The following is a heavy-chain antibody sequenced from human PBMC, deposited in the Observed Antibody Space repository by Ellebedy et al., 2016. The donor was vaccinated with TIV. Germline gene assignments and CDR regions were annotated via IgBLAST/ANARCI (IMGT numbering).Heavy chain of an antibody. D-gene: IGHD1-26*01. CDR1: GFTFSTYW. J-gene: IGHJ4*02. V-gene: IGHV3-7*01. Sequence: PGGSLRLSCAGSGFTFSTYWMSWVRQAPGKGLEWVAGIRQGGSDKYYVDSVRGRSTISRDDAKNSLYLQMNSLRDEDTAVYYCATQWELYDWGQGTPVTVSS. CDR2: IRQGGSDK. CDR3: ATQWELYD.